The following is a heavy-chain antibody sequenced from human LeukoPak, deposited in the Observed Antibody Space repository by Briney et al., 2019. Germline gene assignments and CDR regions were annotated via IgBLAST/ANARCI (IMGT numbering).Heavy chain of an antibody. V-gene: IGHV4-39*07. CDR2: IYYSGST. CDR1: GGSISSSSYY. CDR3: ARSSSGSYKVDY. Sequence: SETLSLTCTVSGGSISSSSYYWGWIRQPPGKGLEWIGSIYYSGSTYYNSSLKSRVTISVDTSKNQFSLKLSSVTAADTAVYYCARSSSGSYKVDYWGQGTLVTVSS. D-gene: IGHD3-10*01. J-gene: IGHJ4*02.